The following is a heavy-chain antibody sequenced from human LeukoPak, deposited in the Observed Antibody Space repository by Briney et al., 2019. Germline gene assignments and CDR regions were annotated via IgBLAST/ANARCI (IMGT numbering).Heavy chain of an antibody. J-gene: IGHJ5*02. CDR2: IYYSGST. D-gene: IGHD2-2*01. CDR3: ARVSGGRYCSSTSCPNWFDP. Sequence: SETLSLTCTVSGYSISSGYYWGWIRQPPGKGLEWIGYIYYSGSTYYNPSLKSRVTISVDTSKNQFSLKLSSVTAADTAVYYCARVSGGRYCSSTSCPNWFDPWGQGTLVTVSS. V-gene: IGHV4-38-2*02. CDR1: GYSISSGYY.